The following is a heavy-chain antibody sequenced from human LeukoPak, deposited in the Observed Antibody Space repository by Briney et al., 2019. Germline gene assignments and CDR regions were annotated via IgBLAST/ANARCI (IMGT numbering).Heavy chain of an antibody. CDR2: ISDAGPST. J-gene: IGHJ4*02. V-gene: IGHV3-23*01. CDR1: GCTFSNYA. CDR3: AKLPVSYSSGWSNFDY. Sequence: PGGSLRLSCAASGCTFSNYAMRWVRQAPGKGVEWVSGISDAGPSTYYADSVKGRFTISRDNSKNTLYLQMNSLRAEDTAIYYCAKLPVSYSSGWSNFDYWGQGTLVTVSS. D-gene: IGHD6-19*01.